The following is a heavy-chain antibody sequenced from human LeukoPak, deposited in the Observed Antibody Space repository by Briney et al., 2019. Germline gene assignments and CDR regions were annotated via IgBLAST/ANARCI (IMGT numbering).Heavy chain of an antibody. D-gene: IGHD6-19*01. J-gene: IGHJ4*02. V-gene: IGHV4-4*02. CDR3: ASASIAVAGTYYFDY. CDR1: GGSISSSNW. CDR2: IYHSGST. Sequence: SETLSLTCAVSGGSISSSNWWSWVRQPPGKGLEWIGEIYHSGSTNYNPSLKSRVTISVDKSKNQFSLKLSSVTAADTAVYYCASASIAVAGTYYFDYWGQGTLVTVPS.